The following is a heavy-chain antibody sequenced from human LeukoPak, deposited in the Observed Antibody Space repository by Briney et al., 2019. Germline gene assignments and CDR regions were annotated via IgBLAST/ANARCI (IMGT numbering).Heavy chain of an antibody. J-gene: IGHJ3*02. CDR3: ARAGSVVVPAAIRAFDI. CDR2: INHSGST. CDR1: GGSFSGYY. Sequence: PSETLSLTCAVYGGSFSGYYWSWIRQPPGKGLEWIGEINHSGSTNYNPSLKSRVTISVDTSKNQFSLKLSSVAAADTAVYYCARAGSVVVPAAIRAFDIWGQGTMVTVSS. D-gene: IGHD2-2*02. V-gene: IGHV4-34*01.